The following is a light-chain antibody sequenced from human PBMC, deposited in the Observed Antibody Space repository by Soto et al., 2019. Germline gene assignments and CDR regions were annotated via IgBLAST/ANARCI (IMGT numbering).Light chain of an antibody. CDR1: QSLSSY. Sequence: DIQMTQSPSSLSASVGDRVTSTCRASQSLSSYLNWYQHKPGKAPTLLIYAASSLQTGGTSRFSVTRSGTDFALNISSLQPDDLATYYCQQTDSFPRTFGQGTKVDMK. J-gene: IGKJ1*01. CDR2: AAS. V-gene: IGKV1-39*01. CDR3: QQTDSFPRT.